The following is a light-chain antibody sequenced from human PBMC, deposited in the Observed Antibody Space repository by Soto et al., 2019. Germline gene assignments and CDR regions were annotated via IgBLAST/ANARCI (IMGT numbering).Light chain of an antibody. CDR1: QNLLYSSNNKNY. Sequence: DIVMTQSPDSLAVSLGERATINCKSSQNLLYSSNNKNYLAWYQQKPGQPPKLLIYWASTRESGVPDRFSGSGSGTDFTLTISSLQADDVEVYYCQQSYSTPPTFGQGTKVEIK. CDR3: QQSYSTPPT. CDR2: WAS. V-gene: IGKV4-1*01. J-gene: IGKJ1*01.